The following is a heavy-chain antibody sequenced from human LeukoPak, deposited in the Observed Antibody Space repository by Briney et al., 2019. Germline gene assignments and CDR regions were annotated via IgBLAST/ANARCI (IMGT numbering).Heavy chain of an antibody. CDR3: ARGSRIAGWFDP. CDR1: GGSICSGGYY. V-gene: IGHV4-31*03. Sequence: SQTLSLTCTVSGGSICSGGYYWSWIRQHPGKGLEWIGYIYYSGSTYYNPSLKSRVTISVDTSKNQFSLKLSSVTAADTAVYYCARGSRIAGWFDPWGQGTLVTVSS. D-gene: IGHD1-14*01. CDR2: IYYSGST. J-gene: IGHJ5*02.